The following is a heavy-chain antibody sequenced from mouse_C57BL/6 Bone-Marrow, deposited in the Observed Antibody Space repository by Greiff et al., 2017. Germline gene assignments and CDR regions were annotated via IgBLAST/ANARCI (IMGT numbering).Heavy chain of an antibody. J-gene: IGHJ4*01. Sequence: EVKLMESGPGLAKPSQTLSLTCSVTGYSITSDYWNWIRKFPGNKLEYMGYISYSGSTYYNPSLNSRISITRDTSKNQYYLQLNSVTTEDTATYYCARWDYSPLYAMDYWGQGTSVTVSS. V-gene: IGHV3-8*01. CDR3: ARWDYSPLYAMDY. D-gene: IGHD2-12*01. CDR1: GYSITSDY. CDR2: ISYSGST.